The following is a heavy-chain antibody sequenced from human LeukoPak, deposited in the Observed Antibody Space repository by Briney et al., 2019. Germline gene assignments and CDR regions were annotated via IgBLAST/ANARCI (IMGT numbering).Heavy chain of an antibody. J-gene: IGHJ4*02. Sequence: GGSLKISCKGSGYSFSSYWISWVRQIPGKGLEWMGRIDPGDSFTKYSPSLEGRVTISADKSLSTVYLQWSSLKASDTAIYYCARDGGGVSSWVSHWGQGTLVTVSS. V-gene: IGHV5-10-1*01. D-gene: IGHD2-8*02. CDR2: IDPGDSFT. CDR3: ARDGGGVSSWVSH. CDR1: GYSFSSYW.